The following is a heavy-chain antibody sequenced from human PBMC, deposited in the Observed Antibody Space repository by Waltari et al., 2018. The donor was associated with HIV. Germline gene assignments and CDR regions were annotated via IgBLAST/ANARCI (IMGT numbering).Heavy chain of an antibody. V-gene: IGHV1-69*01. D-gene: IGHD6-6*01. Sequence: QVQLVQSGAEVKKPGSSVTVACKASGGPFSSYAISWVRRAPGQGLEWMAGIIPIFGTANYAQKFQGRVTITADESTSTAYMELSSLRSEDMAVYYCARAGYSSSSVFSWFDPWGQGTLVTVSS. CDR1: GGPFSSYA. CDR2: IIPIFGTA. CDR3: ARAGYSSSSVFSWFDP. J-gene: IGHJ5*02.